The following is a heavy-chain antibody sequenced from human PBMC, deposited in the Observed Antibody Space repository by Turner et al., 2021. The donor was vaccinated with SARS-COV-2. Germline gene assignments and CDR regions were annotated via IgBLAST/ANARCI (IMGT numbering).Heavy chain of an antibody. J-gene: IGHJ6*02. CDR3: ARLMDTAMDYYGMDV. V-gene: IGHV4-39*01. CDR1: GGSISSSSYY. CDR2: IFYSGST. D-gene: IGHD5-18*01. Sequence: QLQLQESGPGLVQPSETLSLTGTVAGGSISSSSYYWGWIRQPPGKGLEWIGNIFYSGSTYYNPSLKRRVTISVDTSKNQFSLKLSSVTAADTAVYYCARLMDTAMDYYGMDVWGQGTTVTVSS.